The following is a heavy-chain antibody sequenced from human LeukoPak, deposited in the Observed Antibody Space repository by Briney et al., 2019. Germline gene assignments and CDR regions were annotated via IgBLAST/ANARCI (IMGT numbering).Heavy chain of an antibody. V-gene: IGHV4-34*01. CDR3: ARGRGRWIVVVPASYYFDY. Sequence: PSETLSLTCAVYGGSFSGYYWSWIRQPPGKGLEWIGEINHSGSTNYNPSLKSRVTISVDTSKNQFSLKLSSVTAADTAVYYCARGRGRWIVVVPASYYFDYWGQGTLVTVSS. D-gene: IGHD2-2*01. CDR1: GGSFSGYY. J-gene: IGHJ4*02. CDR2: INHSGST.